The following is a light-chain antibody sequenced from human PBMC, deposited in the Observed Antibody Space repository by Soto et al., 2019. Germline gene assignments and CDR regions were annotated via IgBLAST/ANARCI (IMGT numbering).Light chain of an antibody. CDR3: QQYNSYPWT. Sequence: DIQMTQPPSSLSASVGDRITITCRASQSMSLFLNWYQQKPGKAPKLLIYDASSLESGVPSRFSGSGSGTEFTLTISSLQPDDFATYYCQQYNSYPWTFGQGTKVDIK. CDR1: QSMSLF. J-gene: IGKJ1*01. CDR2: DAS. V-gene: IGKV1-5*01.